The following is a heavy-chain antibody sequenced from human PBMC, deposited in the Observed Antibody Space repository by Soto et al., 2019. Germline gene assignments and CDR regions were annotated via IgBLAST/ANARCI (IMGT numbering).Heavy chain of an antibody. V-gene: IGHV3-30*18. CDR2: ISYDGSNK. D-gene: IGHD5-18*01. CDR3: AKATWIQLWLGKSQPYGMDV. Sequence: QVQLVESGGGVVQPGRSLRLSCAASGFTFSSYGMHWVRQAPGKGLEWVAVISYDGSNKYYADSVKGRFTISRDNSKNTLYLQMNSLRAEDTAVYYWAKATWIQLWLGKSQPYGMDVWGQGTTVTVSS. J-gene: IGHJ6*02. CDR1: GFTFSSYG.